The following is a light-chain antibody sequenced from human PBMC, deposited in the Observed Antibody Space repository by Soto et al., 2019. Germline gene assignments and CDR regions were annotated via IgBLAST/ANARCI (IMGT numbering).Light chain of an antibody. CDR1: QRLLHITGETF. Sequence: DVVMTQTPLSLSVAPGEPASISCESSQRLLHITGETFLFWYLQKPGQSPQLLIYEVSTRVSGVPDRFSGSGSGTDFTLEISRVETDDVGIYYCMQSTQLPPNFGQGTRLEIK. V-gene: IGKV2D-29*02. CDR3: MQSTQLPPN. J-gene: IGKJ5*01. CDR2: EVS.